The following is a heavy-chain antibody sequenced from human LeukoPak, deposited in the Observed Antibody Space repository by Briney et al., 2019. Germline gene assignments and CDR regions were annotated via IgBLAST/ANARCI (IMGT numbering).Heavy chain of an antibody. D-gene: IGHD6-19*01. CDR2: IYYSGST. J-gene: IGHJ4*02. CDR3: ARGTLYRGWSYYLDF. V-gene: IGHV4-59*12. CDR1: GGSISSYH. Sequence: SETLSLTCTVSGGSISSYHWSWIRQPPGKGLECIGYIYYSGSTHYNPSLKSRVTISVDTSKNQFSLKLSSVTAADTAVYYCARGTLYRGWSYYLDFWGQGSQVTVSS.